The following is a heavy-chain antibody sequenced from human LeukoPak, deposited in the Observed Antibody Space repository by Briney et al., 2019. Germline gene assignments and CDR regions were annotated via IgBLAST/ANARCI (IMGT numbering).Heavy chain of an antibody. J-gene: IGHJ3*01. CDR3: ANLYSGSPSDAFDV. CDR2: ISGSGTNT. D-gene: IGHD1-26*01. V-gene: IGHV3-23*01. CDR1: GFTFSSYA. Sequence: GGSLRLSCAASGFTFSSYAMSWVRQAPGMGLEWVSAISGSGTNTYYADAVKGRFTISRDNSENTLSLQMNSLRGDDTAVYYCANLYSGSPSDAFDVWGQGTMVTVSS.